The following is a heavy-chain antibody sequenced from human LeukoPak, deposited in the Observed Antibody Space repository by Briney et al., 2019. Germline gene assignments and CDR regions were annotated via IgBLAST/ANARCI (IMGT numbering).Heavy chain of an antibody. CDR3: ARGHTLGGYYKQKYYYYGMDV. J-gene: IGHJ6*02. CDR2: ISHSGST. D-gene: IGHD3-9*01. Sequence: SETLSLTCAVSGGPLSGYFWSWIRQPPGKGLEWIGEISHSGSTNYSPSLKSRLTISVDTSKNQFSLRLSSVTAADTAVYYCARGHTLGGYYKQKYYYYGMDVWGQGTTVTVSS. V-gene: IGHV4-34*01. CDR1: GGPLSGYF.